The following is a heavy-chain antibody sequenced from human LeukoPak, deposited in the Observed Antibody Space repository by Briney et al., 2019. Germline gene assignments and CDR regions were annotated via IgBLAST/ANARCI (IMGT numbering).Heavy chain of an antibody. CDR3: ARAGGGPTTLYWYFDL. V-gene: IGHV3-21*01. J-gene: IGHJ2*01. CDR2: ISTSSIYI. CDR1: GFTFSNYN. D-gene: IGHD1-7*01. Sequence: GGSLRLSCAASGFTFSNYNMNWVRQAPGKGLEWVSSISTSSIYIYYADSVKGRFTISRDNARNSLYLQMNSLRAEDTAVYYCARAGGGPTTLYWYFDLWGRGTLVTVSS.